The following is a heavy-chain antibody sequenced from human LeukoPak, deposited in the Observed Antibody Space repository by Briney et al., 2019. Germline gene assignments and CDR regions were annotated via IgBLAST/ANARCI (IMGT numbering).Heavy chain of an antibody. Sequence: PSETLSLTCTVPGCSISSYYWSWIRQPPGKGLEWIGRSNTSGSTNYNPSFESRVTVSVDMSRKQFSLKLTSVTAADTAVYYCATTPKNHYYCYRHLGPKGPTLTV. CDR1: GCSISSYY. CDR2: SNTSGST. D-gene: IGHD1-14*01. V-gene: IGHV4-4*07. CDR3: ATTPKNHYYCYRHL. J-gene: IGHJ6*03.